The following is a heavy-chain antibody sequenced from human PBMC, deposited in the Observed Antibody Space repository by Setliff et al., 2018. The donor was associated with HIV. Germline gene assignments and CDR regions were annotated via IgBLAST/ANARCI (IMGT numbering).Heavy chain of an antibody. J-gene: IGHJ5*02. CDR1: GGSFSDNY. Sequence: SETLSLTCAVYGGSFSDNYWSWIRQSPGKGLEWIGEINHSGRTKYSPSLRSRVSISVDTSKTQFSLNLSSVTAADTAVYYCARAPISGGSPWFDPWGQGTLVTVSS. V-gene: IGHV4-34*01. CDR3: ARAPISGGSPWFDP. D-gene: IGHD6-19*01. CDR2: INHSGRT.